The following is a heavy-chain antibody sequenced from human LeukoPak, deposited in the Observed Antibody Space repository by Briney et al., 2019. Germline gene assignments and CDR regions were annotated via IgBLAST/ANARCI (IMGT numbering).Heavy chain of an antibody. CDR1: GFTFSTYE. D-gene: IGHD4-17*01. V-gene: IGHV3-48*03. J-gene: IGHJ2*01. CDR2: ISSSGNTI. CDR3: ARKTYSYGDYGYFDL. Sequence: GGSLRLSCAGSGFTFSTYELNWVRQAPGKGLEWISYISSSGNTIYYADPVKGRFTISRDNAKNSLYLQMNSLRPEDTAVYYCARKTYSYGDYGYFDLWGRGTLVTVSS.